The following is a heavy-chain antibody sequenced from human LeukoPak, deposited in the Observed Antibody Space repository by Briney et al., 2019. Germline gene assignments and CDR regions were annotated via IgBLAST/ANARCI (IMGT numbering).Heavy chain of an antibody. CDR3: ARHPEMATSKIDY. Sequence: SETLSLTCAVSGGSISSSNWWSWVRQPPGKGLEWIGEIYHSGSTNYNPSLKSRVTISVDTSKNQFSLKLSSVTAADTAVYYCARHPEMATSKIDYWGQGTLVTVSS. D-gene: IGHD5-24*01. CDR1: GGSISSSNW. CDR2: IYHSGST. J-gene: IGHJ4*02. V-gene: IGHV4-4*02.